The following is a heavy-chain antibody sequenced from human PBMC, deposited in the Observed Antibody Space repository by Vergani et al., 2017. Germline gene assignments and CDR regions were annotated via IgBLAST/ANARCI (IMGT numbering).Heavy chain of an antibody. CDR3: ARALLVAGTRYYDY. Sequence: QVQVVQSGAEVKKSGASVKVSCKTSGYTFSNYYMHWVRQAPGQGLEWMGIINPSGGHTNYAQKFQGRVTMPRDTSTSTVYMELSSLRSEDTAVYYCARALLVAGTRYYDYWGQGTLVTVSS. D-gene: IGHD6-19*01. V-gene: IGHV1-46*01. CDR2: INPSGGHT. J-gene: IGHJ4*02. CDR1: GYTFSNYY.